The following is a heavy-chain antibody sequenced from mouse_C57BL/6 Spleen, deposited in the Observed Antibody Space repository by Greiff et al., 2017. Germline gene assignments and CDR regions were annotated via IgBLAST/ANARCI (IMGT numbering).Heavy chain of an antibody. J-gene: IGHJ4*01. CDR2: IHPNSGST. CDR1: GYTFTSYW. V-gene: IGHV1-64*01. CDR3: ARREYGSSYYYAMDY. D-gene: IGHD1-1*01. Sequence: QVQLQQSGAELVKPGASVKLSCKASGYTFTSYWMHWVKQRPGQGLEWIGMIHPNSGSTNYNEKFKSKATLTVDKSSSTAYMQLSSLTSEDSAVYYCARREYGSSYYYAMDYWGQGTSVTVSS.